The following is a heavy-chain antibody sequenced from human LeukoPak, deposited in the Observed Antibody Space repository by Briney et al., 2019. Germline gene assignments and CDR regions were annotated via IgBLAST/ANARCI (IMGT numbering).Heavy chain of an antibody. CDR2: INPNSGGT. Sequence: GASVKVSCKASGYTFTGYYMHWVRQAPGQGLEWMGWINPNSGGTNYAQKFQGRVTMTRDTSISTAYMELSRLRSDDTAVYYWARDFGDFWSGYPDYWGQGTLVTVSS. CDR3: ARDFGDFWSGYPDY. J-gene: IGHJ4*02. V-gene: IGHV1-2*02. D-gene: IGHD3-3*01. CDR1: GYTFTGYY.